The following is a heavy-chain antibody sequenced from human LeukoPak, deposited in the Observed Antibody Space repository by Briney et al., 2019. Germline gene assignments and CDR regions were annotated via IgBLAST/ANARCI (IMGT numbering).Heavy chain of an antibody. J-gene: IGHJ6*02. CDR2: ISSSSSYI. CDR1: GFTFSSYS. CDR3: ARALSPTPIWSGYLYYYYGMDV. D-gene: IGHD3-3*01. V-gene: IGHV3-21*01. Sequence: SGGSLRLSCAASGFTFSSYSMNWVRQAPGKGLEWVSSISSSSSYIYYADSVKGRFTISRDNAKNSLYLQMNSLRAEDTAVYYCARALSPTPIWSGYLYYYYGMDVWGQGTTVTVSS.